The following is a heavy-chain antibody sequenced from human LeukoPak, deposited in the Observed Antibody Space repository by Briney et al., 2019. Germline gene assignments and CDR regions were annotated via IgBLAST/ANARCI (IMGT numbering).Heavy chain of an antibody. D-gene: IGHD3-22*01. CDR3: ARDKSEYDSSGRGDY. J-gene: IGHJ4*02. CDR1: GFAFSSYW. Sequence: GGSLRLSCAASGFAFSSYWMHWVRQVPGKGLVWLSRINGDGSYTKYADSVKGRFTISRDNAQNTLFLQMNSLSAEDTAAYFCARDKSEYDSSGRGDYWGQGTLVTVSS. V-gene: IGHV3-74*03. CDR2: INGDGSYT.